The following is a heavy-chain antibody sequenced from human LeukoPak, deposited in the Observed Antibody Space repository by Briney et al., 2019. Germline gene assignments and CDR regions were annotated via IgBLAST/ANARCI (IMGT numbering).Heavy chain of an antibody. CDR2: FSATGGFT. J-gene: IGHJ4*02. D-gene: IGHD6-19*01. CDR1: GFTVNNYA. Sequence: PGGSLTLSCAASGFTVNNYAMSWVRQAPEKGLEWVSSFSATGGFTKYADSVKGRFTISRDDSRYTLYLQMYSLRDEDTAVYYCAKDRGGSVAGTQFDYWGQGTLVTVSS. V-gene: IGHV3-23*01. CDR3: AKDRGGSVAGTQFDY.